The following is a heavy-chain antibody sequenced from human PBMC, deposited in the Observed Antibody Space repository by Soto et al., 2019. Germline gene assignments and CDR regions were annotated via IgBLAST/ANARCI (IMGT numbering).Heavy chain of an antibody. D-gene: IGHD2-8*01. CDR3: AREEGPTHCTNGVCPFDY. V-gene: IGHV1-46*01. J-gene: IGHJ4*02. CDR1: GYTFTSYY. Sequence: ASAKVSCKASGYTFTSYYMHWVRQAPGQGLEWMGIINPSGGSTSYAQKFQGRVTMTRDTSTSTVYMELSSLRSEDTAVYYCAREEGPTHCTNGVCPFDYWGQGTLVTVSS. CDR2: INPSGGST.